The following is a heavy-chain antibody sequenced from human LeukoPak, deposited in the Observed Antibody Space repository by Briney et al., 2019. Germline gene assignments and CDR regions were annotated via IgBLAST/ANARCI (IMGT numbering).Heavy chain of an antibody. CDR2: INSSGGST. CDR1: GYTFTSYY. V-gene: IGHV1-46*03. D-gene: IGHD6-19*01. Sequence: ASVKVSCKASGYTFTSYYMHWVRQAPGQGLEWMGIINSSGGSTSYAQKFQGRVTMTGDTSTSTVYMELSSLRSEDTAVYYCARAKGIAVAGTHFDYWGQGTLVTVSS. CDR3: ARAKGIAVAGTHFDY. J-gene: IGHJ4*02.